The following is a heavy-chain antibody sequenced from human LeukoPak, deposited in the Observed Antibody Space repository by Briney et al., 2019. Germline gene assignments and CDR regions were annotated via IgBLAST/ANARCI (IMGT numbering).Heavy chain of an antibody. D-gene: IGHD3-22*01. Sequence: SETLSLTCTVSGGSISSSSYYWGWIRQPPGKGLEWIGSIYYSGSTYYNPSLKSRVTISVDTSKNQFSLKLSSVTAADTAVYYCARYPYYYDSSGSLNWFDPWGQGTLVTVSS. CDR2: IYYSGST. CDR1: GGSISSSSYY. CDR3: ARYPYYYDSSGSLNWFDP. J-gene: IGHJ5*02. V-gene: IGHV4-39*01.